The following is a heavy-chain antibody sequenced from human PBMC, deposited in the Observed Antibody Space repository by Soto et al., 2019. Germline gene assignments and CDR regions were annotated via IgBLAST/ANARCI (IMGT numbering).Heavy chain of an antibody. CDR3: ARQVGKQQLPFGGRNGMDV. CDR2: IYYSGTT. Sequence: PSETLSLTCTVSGGFISNYYWSWVRQSPGKGLEWIGYIYYSGTTNYNPSLKSRVTILLDMSKNQFSLRLRSVTAADTAMYYCARQVGKQQLPFGGRNGMDVWGQGTTVTVSS. CDR1: GGFISNYY. V-gene: IGHV4-59*01. J-gene: IGHJ6*02. D-gene: IGHD6-13*01.